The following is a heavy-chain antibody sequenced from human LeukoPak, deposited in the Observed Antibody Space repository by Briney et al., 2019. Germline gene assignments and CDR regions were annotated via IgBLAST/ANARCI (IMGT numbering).Heavy chain of an antibody. CDR1: GYTFTSYA. J-gene: IGHJ4*02. CDR3: ARDLGSSGWYLSYYFDY. V-gene: IGHV1-3*01. CDR2: INAGNGNT. Sequence: ASVKVSCKASGYTFTSYAMHWVRQAPGQRLEWMGWINAGNGNTKYSQKFQGRVTITRDTSASTAYMELSSLRSEDTAVYYRARDLGSSGWYLSYYFDYWGQGTLVTVSS. D-gene: IGHD6-19*01.